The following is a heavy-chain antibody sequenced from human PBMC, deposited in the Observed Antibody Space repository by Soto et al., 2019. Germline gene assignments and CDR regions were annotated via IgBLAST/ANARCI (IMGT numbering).Heavy chain of an antibody. V-gene: IGHV1-46*03. D-gene: IGHD6-19*01. CDR3: ARVLHSSGWNQTLGIFDY. CDR2: INPSGGST. J-gene: IGHJ4*02. CDR1: GYTFTSYY. Sequence: QVQLVQSGAEVKKPGASVKVSCKASGYTFTSYYMHWVRQAPGQGLEWMGIINPSGGSTSYAQKFQGRVTMTRDTSTSTVYMELSSLRSEDTAVYYCARVLHSSGWNQTLGIFDYWGQGTLVTVSS.